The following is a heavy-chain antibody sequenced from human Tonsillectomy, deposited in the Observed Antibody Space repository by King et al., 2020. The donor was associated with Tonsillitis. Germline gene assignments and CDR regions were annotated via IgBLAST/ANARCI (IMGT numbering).Heavy chain of an antibody. CDR1: GFTFSSYW. V-gene: IGHV3-7*03. CDR2: IEQDGSEK. CDR3: VRARGSLGSDY. Sequence: VQLVESGGGLVQRGGSLRVSCAASGFTFSSYWMSWVRQAPGKGLEWVATIEQDGSEKYYVDSVKGHFTISRENAKNSLYLQMNSLRADDTAVYFCVRARGSLGSDYWGQGTLVTVSS. D-gene: IGHD3-16*01. J-gene: IGHJ4*02.